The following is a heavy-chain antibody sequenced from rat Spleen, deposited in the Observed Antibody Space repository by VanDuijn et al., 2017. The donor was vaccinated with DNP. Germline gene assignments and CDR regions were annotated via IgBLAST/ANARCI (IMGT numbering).Heavy chain of an antibody. CDR2: INKESSTI. Sequence: EVKLVESGGGLVQPGRSLKLSCAASGFNFNDYWMGWVRQAPGKGLEWIGEINKESSTINYTPSLKDKFTISRDNAQNTLYLQMSKVGSEDTAIYYCVKEGGSYDGYYPYFDFWGQGIMVTVSS. D-gene: IGHD1-12*03. CDR3: VKEGGSYDGYYPYFDF. V-gene: IGHV4-2*01. J-gene: IGHJ2*01. CDR1: GFNFNDYW.